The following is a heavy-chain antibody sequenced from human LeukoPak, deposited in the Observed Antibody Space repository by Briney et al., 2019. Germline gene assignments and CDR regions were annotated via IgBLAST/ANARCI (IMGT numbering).Heavy chain of an antibody. CDR2: ISYSSSYI. CDR1: GFTFSSYS. D-gene: IGHD6-13*01. V-gene: IGHV3-21*01. Sequence: GGSLRLSCAASGFTFSSYSMNWVRQAPGKGLEWVSSISYSSSYIYYADSVKGRFTISRDNAKNSLYLQMNNLRAEDTAVYYCAGGAAAVLDYWGQGTLVTVSS. J-gene: IGHJ4*02. CDR3: AGGAAAVLDY.